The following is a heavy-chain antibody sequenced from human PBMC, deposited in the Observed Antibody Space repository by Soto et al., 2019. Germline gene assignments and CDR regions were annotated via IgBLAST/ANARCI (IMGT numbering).Heavy chain of an antibody. V-gene: IGHV1-8*01. D-gene: IGHD3-10*01. J-gene: IGHJ3*02. CDR2: MNPNSGNT. CDR3: TRGINYYDSGDDAFDI. CDR1: GYTFTSYD. Sequence: QVQLVQSGAEVKKPGASVKVSCKASGYTFTSYDINWVRQATGQGLEWMGWMNPNSGNTGYAQKFQGRVTMTRNNSITTAYMDLSSLRSEDTSVYYCTRGINYYDSGDDAFDIWGQWTMVTVSS.